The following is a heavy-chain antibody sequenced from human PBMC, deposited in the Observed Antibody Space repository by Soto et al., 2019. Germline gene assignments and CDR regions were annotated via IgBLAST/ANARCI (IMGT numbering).Heavy chain of an antibody. CDR2: IYPGDSDT. CDR1: GYSFTSYW. D-gene: IGHD1-26*01. Sequence: XETLKVSLQGSGYSFTSYWIGCVRQMPGKGLEWMGIIYPGDSDTRYSPSFQGQVTISADKSISTAYLQWSSLKASDPAMYYCAVKSGSYYYGMDVWGQGTTVTVSS. J-gene: IGHJ6*02. CDR3: AVKSGSYYYGMDV. V-gene: IGHV5-51*01.